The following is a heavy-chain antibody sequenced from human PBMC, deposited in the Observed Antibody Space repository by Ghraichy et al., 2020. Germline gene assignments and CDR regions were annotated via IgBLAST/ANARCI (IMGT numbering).Heavy chain of an antibody. Sequence: ASVKVSCKASGYTLTSYGITWVRQAHGQGLEWMGWISAYNGDTNYPRRLQGRVTMTTDTSADTAYMELSSLRSDDTAVYYCARVYGSYGMDVWGQGTTVIVSS. CDR3: ARVYGSYGMDV. CDR1: GYTLTSYG. V-gene: IGHV1-18*01. J-gene: IGHJ6*02. D-gene: IGHD3-10*01. CDR2: ISAYNGDT.